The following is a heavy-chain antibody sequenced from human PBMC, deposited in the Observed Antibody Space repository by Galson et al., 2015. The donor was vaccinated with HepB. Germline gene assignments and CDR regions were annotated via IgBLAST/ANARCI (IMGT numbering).Heavy chain of an antibody. CDR2: INPNSGGT. D-gene: IGHD2-15*01. CDR1: GYTFPGYY. CDR3: ATCSGSADPLDY. V-gene: IGHV1-2*02. Sequence: SVKVSCKASGYTFPGYYMHWVRQAPGQGLEWMGWINPNSGGTNYAQKFQGRVTMTRDTSISTAYMGLSRLRSDDTAVYYCATCSGSADPLDYWGQGTLVTVSS. J-gene: IGHJ4*02.